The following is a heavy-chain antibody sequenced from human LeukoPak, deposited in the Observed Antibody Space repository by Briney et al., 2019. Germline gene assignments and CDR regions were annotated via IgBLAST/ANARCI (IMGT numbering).Heavy chain of an antibody. V-gene: IGHV3-23*01. D-gene: IGHD3-22*01. CDR1: GFAFNTYA. CDR2: ISGSGGST. J-gene: IGHJ4*02. CDR3: AKFYDSSGYYPNDPFDY. Sequence: GGSLRLSCAASGFAFNTYAMHWVRQAPGKGLEWVSAISGSGGSTYYADSVKGRFTISRDNSKNTLYLQMNSLRAEDTAVYYCAKFYDSSGYYPNDPFDYWGQGTLVTVSS.